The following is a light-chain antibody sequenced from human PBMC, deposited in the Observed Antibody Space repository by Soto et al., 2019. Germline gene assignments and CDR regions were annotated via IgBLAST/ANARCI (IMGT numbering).Light chain of an antibody. CDR1: QGIRVD. CDR3: LQEYNYPLT. Sequence: AIQMTQSPSSLSASVGDRVTITCRASQGIRVDLGWYQVKPGKAPKLLIYTASNLQSGVPSRFSGSGSGTDFTLTINSLXXEXXAXXYCLQEYNYPLTFGGGTRVEIK. CDR2: TAS. V-gene: IGKV1-6*01. J-gene: IGKJ4*01.